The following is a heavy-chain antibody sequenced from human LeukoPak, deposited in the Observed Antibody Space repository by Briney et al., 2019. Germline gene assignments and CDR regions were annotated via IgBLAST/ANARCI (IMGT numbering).Heavy chain of an antibody. CDR2: INYSGTT. CDR3: ARLRYSRPIYYYMDV. D-gene: IGHD4-11*01. Sequence: SETLSLTCTVSGDSISSSRYYWPWVRQPPGKGLEWIGSINYSGTTYYNPSLKSRVTISVDTSKNQFSLKLRSVTAADTAIYYCARLRYSRPIYYYMDVWGKGTTVTVSS. V-gene: IGHV4-39*01. J-gene: IGHJ6*03. CDR1: GDSISSSRYY.